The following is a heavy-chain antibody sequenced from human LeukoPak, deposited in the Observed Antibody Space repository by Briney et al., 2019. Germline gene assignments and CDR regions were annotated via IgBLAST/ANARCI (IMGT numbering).Heavy chain of an antibody. CDR1: GFTVSNNF. D-gene: IGHD6-19*01. V-gene: IGHV3-23*01. CDR3: AKASRQGAVASPLDY. J-gene: IGHJ4*02. Sequence: GGSLRLSCAASGFTVSNNFMSWVRQAPGKGLEWVSAIGGDGGRTYYADSVKGRFTISRDDSKDTAFLQMNSLRAEDTAVYYCAKASRQGAVASPLDYWGQGTLVTVSS. CDR2: IGGDGGRT.